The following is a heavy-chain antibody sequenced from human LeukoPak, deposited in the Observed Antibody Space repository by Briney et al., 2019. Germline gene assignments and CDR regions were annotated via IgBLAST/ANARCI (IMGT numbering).Heavy chain of an antibody. CDR3: ARDLGYCSSTSCWAAFDI. Sequence: PSQALSLTCTVSGGSISSGSYYWSWIRQPAGKGLEWIGRIYTSGSTNYNPSLKSRVTISVDTSKNQFSLKLSSVTAADTAVYYCARDLGYCSSTSCWAAFDIWGQGTMVTVSS. D-gene: IGHD2-2*01. CDR1: GGSISSGSYY. J-gene: IGHJ3*02. CDR2: IYTSGST. V-gene: IGHV4-61*02.